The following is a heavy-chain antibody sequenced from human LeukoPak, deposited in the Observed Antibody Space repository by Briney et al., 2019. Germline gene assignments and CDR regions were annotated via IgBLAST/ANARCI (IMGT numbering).Heavy chain of an antibody. CDR1: GFTFSSYW. V-gene: IGHV3-7*01. Sequence: GGSLRLSCAASGFTFSSYWMSWVRQAPGKGLEWVANIKQDGSEKYYVDSVKGRFTISRDNVKNSLYLQMNSLRAEDTAVYYCAREVVSSGWYRGTYFDYWGQGTLVTVSS. CDR3: AREVVSSGWYRGTYFDY. J-gene: IGHJ4*02. D-gene: IGHD6-19*01. CDR2: IKQDGSEK.